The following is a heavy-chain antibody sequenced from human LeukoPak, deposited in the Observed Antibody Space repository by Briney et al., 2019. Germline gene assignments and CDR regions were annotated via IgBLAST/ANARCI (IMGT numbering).Heavy chain of an antibody. CDR1: GFTFSSYW. Sequence: GGSLRLSCAASGFTFSSYWMSWVRQAPGKGLEWVANIKQDGSEKYYVDSVKGRFTISRDNAANSLYLQMNSLRAEDTAVYYCASTFPYCSGGTCALGGQGTLVTVSS. D-gene: IGHD2-15*01. V-gene: IGHV3-7*01. J-gene: IGHJ4*02. CDR3: ASTFPYCSGGTCAL. CDR2: IKQDGSEK.